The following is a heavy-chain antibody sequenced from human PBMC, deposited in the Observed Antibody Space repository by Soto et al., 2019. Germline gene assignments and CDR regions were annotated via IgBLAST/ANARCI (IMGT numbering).Heavy chain of an antibody. D-gene: IGHD6-19*01. CDR2: IYYSGST. CDR1: GGSIRSYY. Sequence: PSDTLSLTCTVSGGSIRSYYWSWIRQPPGKGLEWIGYIYYSGSTNYNPSLKSRVTISVDTSKNQFSLTLSSVTAADTAVYYCAREIREWLVFDYWGQGTLVTVS. CDR3: AREIREWLVFDY. V-gene: IGHV4-59*01. J-gene: IGHJ4*02.